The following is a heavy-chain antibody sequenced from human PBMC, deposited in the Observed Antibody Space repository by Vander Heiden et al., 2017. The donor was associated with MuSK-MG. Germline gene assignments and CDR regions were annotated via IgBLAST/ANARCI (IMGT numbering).Heavy chain of an antibody. D-gene: IGHD2-15*01. Sequence: QVQLVESGGGVVQPGRSLRLSCAASGFTFSRYVMHWVRQAPGKGLEWVAVISYDGSNKYYADSVKGRFTISRDNSKNTLYLQMNSLRAEDTAVYYCAKDSRYCSGGSCYSPYYYYGMDVWGQGTTVTVSS. J-gene: IGHJ6*02. CDR3: AKDSRYCSGGSCYSPYYYYGMDV. CDR2: ISYDGSNK. V-gene: IGHV3-30*18. CDR1: GFTFSRYV.